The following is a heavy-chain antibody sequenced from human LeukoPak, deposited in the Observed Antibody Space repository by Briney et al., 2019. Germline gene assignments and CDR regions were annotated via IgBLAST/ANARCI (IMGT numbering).Heavy chain of an antibody. CDR3: VRDSGTTGEVKFDP. J-gene: IGHJ5*02. V-gene: IGHV4-4*07. D-gene: IGHD3-10*01. CDR1: GGSIRSY. Sequence: SETLSLTCIVSGGSIRSYWSWIRQPAGKGLEWIGRIYGSGSTDYNPSLKSRVTMSIDTSKNQFSLNLISVTAADTAVYYCVRDSGTTGEVKFDPWGQGTLVTVSS. CDR2: IYGSGST.